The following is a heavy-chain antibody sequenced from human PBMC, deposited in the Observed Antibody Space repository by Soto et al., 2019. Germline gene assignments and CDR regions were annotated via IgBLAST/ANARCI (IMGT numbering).Heavy chain of an antibody. CDR2: IWYDGSNK. D-gene: IGHD6-19*01. V-gene: IGHV3-33*01. Sequence: GGSLRLSCVVSGFTFSNYGMHWVRQAPGKGLEWVAVIWYDGSNKYYADSVKGRLTISRDNAKNTLYLQMNSLRAEDTAVYYCARDEDSSGWYRLLYYYYGMDVWGQGTTVTVSS. J-gene: IGHJ6*02. CDR1: GFTFSNYG. CDR3: ARDEDSSGWYRLLYYYYGMDV.